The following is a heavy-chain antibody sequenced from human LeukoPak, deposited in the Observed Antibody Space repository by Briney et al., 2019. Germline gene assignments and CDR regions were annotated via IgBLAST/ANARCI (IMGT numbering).Heavy chain of an antibody. D-gene: IGHD2-2*01. J-gene: IGHJ4*02. Sequence: GGSLRLSCAASGFTFSSYGMHWVRQAPGKGLEWVAVISYDGSNKYYADSVKGRFTISRDNSKNTLYLQMNSLRAEDTAVYYCARAPGSDIVVVPAHWGQGTLVTVSS. V-gene: IGHV3-30*03. CDR1: GFTFSSYG. CDR2: ISYDGSNK. CDR3: ARAPGSDIVVVPAH.